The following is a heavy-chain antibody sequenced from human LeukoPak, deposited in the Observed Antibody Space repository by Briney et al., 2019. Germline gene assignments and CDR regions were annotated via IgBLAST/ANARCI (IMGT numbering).Heavy chain of an antibody. CDR3: ARIAAAGSIHPIDY. J-gene: IGHJ4*02. D-gene: IGHD6-13*01. Sequence: ASVKVSCKASGYTFTGYYMHWVRQAPGQGLEWMGGIIPIFGTANYAQKFQGRVTITADKSTSTAYMELSSLRSEDTAVYYCARIAAAGSIHPIDYWGQGTLVTVSS. CDR2: IIPIFGTA. CDR1: GYTFTGYY. V-gene: IGHV1-69*06.